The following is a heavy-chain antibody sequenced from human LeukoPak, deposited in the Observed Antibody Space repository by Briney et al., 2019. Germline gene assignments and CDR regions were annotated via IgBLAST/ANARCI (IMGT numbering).Heavy chain of an antibody. CDR2: ISAYNGNT. V-gene: IGHV1-18*01. J-gene: IGHJ3*02. CDR1: NSTFSG. D-gene: IGHD6-6*01. CDR3: ARDRSIAARPGAFDI. Sequence: ASVKVSCKASNSTFSGMSWVRQAPGQGLEWMGWISAYNGNTNYAQKLQGRVTMTTDTSTSTAYMELRSLRSDDTAVYYCARDRSIAARPGAFDIWGQGTMVTVSS.